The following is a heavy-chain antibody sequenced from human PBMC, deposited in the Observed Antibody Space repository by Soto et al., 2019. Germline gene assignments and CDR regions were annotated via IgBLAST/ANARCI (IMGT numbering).Heavy chain of an antibody. Sequence: ASVKVSCKASGYSLTEYYLHWVRQAPGQGLEWMGWINPTTGGTTYAQKFEGRVTMTRDRSVNTAYMELSRLRSDDTALYFCARASGRPLTVYAPLGFWGQGSVVTVS. CDR1: GYSLTEYY. CDR2: INPTTGGT. V-gene: IGHV1-2*02. J-gene: IGHJ4*02. D-gene: IGHD2-8*01. CDR3: ARASGRPLTVYAPLGF.